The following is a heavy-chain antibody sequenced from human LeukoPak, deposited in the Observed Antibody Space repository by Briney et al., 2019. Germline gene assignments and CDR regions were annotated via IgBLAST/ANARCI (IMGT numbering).Heavy chain of an antibody. J-gene: IGHJ4*02. Sequence: GSLRLSCVASRFVFTNYYMSWVRQAPGKGLEWIGEVNLTGATNYKSSLKDRVTISTDTSKNQFSLKLTSVTAADTAVYYCARGRWGWDTSSDWDFWGQGILVTVSS. V-gene: IGHV4-34*01. D-gene: IGHD3/OR15-3a*01. CDR1: RFVFTNYY. CDR2: VNLTGAT. CDR3: ARGRWGWDTSSDWDF.